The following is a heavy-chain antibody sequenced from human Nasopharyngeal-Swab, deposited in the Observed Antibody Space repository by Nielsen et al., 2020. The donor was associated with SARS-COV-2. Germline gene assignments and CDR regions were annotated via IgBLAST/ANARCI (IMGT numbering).Heavy chain of an antibody. V-gene: IGHV1-2*04. D-gene: IGHD1-26*01. CDR3: ARAEVVGAGYYYYYMDV. CDR2: INPNSGGT. Sequence: ASVKVSCKASGYTFTGYYMHWVRQAPGQGLEWMGWINPNSGGTNYAQKFQGWVTMTRDTSISTAYMELSRLRSDDTAVYYCARAEVVGAGYYYYYMDVWGKGTTVTVSS. CDR1: GYTFTGYY. J-gene: IGHJ6*03.